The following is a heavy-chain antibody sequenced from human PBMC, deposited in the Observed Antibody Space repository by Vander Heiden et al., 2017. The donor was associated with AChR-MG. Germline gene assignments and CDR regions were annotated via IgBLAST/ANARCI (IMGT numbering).Heavy chain of an antibody. J-gene: IGHJ4*02. D-gene: IGHD4-17*01. CDR2: IYYSGST. V-gene: IGHV4-39*01. Sequence: QLQLQESGPGLVKPSEPLSLTCTVSGGSLSSSSYYWGWIRQPPGKGLEWIGSIYYSGSTYYNPSLKSRVTISVDTSKNQFSLKLSSVTAADTAVYYCATPARSTVTTFHYWGQGTLVTVSS. CDR1: GGSLSSSSYY. CDR3: ATPARSTVTTFHY.